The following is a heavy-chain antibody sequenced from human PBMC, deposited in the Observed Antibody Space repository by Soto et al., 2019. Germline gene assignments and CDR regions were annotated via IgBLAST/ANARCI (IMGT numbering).Heavy chain of an antibody. D-gene: IGHD6-19*01. Sequence: EVQLVESGGGLVQPGRSLRLSCAASGFTFDDYAMHWVRQAPGKGLEWVSGISWNSGSIGYADSVKGRFTISRDNAKNSLYLQMNSLRAEDTALYYCAKDAHQWLVKLGYFDYWGQGTLVTVSS. CDR3: AKDAHQWLVKLGYFDY. CDR2: ISWNSGSI. J-gene: IGHJ4*02. V-gene: IGHV3-9*01. CDR1: GFTFDDYA.